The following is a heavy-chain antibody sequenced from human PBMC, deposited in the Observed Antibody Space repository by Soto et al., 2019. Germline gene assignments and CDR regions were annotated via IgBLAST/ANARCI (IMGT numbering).Heavy chain of an antibody. CDR3: ARDPGYDILTGSNWFDP. CDR1: GYTFTGYY. CDR2: INPNSGGT. J-gene: IGHJ5*02. Sequence: ASVKVSCKASGYTFTGYYMHWVRQAPGQGLEWMGWINPNSGGTNYAQKFQGRVTMTRDTSISTAYMELSSLRSDDTAVYYCARDPGYDILTGSNWFDPWGQGTLVTVSS. D-gene: IGHD3-9*01. V-gene: IGHV1-2*02.